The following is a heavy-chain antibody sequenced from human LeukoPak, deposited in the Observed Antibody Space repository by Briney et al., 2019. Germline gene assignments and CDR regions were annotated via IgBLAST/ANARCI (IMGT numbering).Heavy chain of an antibody. CDR3: ARVYYSSSYDYWYFDL. D-gene: IGHD6-13*01. V-gene: IGHV4-59*01. J-gene: IGHJ2*01. CDR2: KDYSGST. Sequence: SETLSLTCTVSGGSISRYYWSWIRQPPGKGLEWIGYKDYSGSTNYNRSLKSRVTISVDTSKNQFSLKLSSVTAADTAVYYCARVYYSSSYDYWYFDLWGRGTLVTVSS. CDR1: GGSISRYY.